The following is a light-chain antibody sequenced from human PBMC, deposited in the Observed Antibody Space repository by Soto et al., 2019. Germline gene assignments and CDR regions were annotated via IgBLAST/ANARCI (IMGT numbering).Light chain of an antibody. V-gene: IGKV1-5*03. J-gene: IGKJ1*01. CDR1: QSISSW. Sequence: DIQMTQSPSTLSASIGDRVTITCRASQSISSWLAWFQQKPGKAPKLLIQKASRLESGVPSRFSGSGSGTEFTLTISSLQPDDFATYYCQQYDSYSWTFGQGTKVEIK. CDR2: KAS. CDR3: QQYDSYSWT.